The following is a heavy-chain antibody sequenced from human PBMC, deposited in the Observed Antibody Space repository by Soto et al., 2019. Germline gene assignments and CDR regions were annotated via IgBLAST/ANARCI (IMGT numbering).Heavy chain of an antibody. V-gene: IGHV3-30*18. J-gene: IGHJ6*02. CDR1: GFTFSDYG. D-gene: IGHD2-2*02. CDR2: ISYDSTNK. CDR3: AKDHGFDEFQLLYYSSYGLDV. Sequence: QVQLVESGGGVVQPGRSLRLSCAASGFTFSDYGMHWVRQAPGKGLEWVAVISYDSTNKYYGDSVKGRFTISRDNSKNTLYLQMNSLRAEDRAVYYCAKDHGFDEFQLLYYSSYGLDVWGQGTTVTVSS.